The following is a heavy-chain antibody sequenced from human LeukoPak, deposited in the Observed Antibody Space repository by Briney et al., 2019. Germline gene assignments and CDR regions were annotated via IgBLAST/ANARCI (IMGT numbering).Heavy chain of an antibody. Sequence: GGPLRLSCAASGFTFSSYAMSWVRQAPGKGLEWVSAISGSGGSTYYADSVKGRFAISRDNSKNTLYLQMNSLRAEDTAVYYCAKHYYGSSGYTYNWFDPWGQGTLVTVSS. CDR3: AKHYYGSSGYTYNWFDP. CDR1: GFTFSSYA. CDR2: ISGSGGST. J-gene: IGHJ5*02. V-gene: IGHV3-23*01. D-gene: IGHD3-22*01.